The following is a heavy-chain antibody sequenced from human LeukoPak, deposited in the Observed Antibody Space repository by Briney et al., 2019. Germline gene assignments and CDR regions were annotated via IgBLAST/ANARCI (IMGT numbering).Heavy chain of an antibody. D-gene: IGHD2-2*01. CDR1: GGSFSCYY. V-gene: IGHV4-34*01. Sequence: SETLSLTCPVYGGSFSCYYWSWIRQPPGRGLDWIGEINYSGSTNYNPSIKSRVTISVDTSKNQFSLRLSCKTAAETAVYYCAAPMVGYSSSTSCPNGFDPSGEGSLVTVSS. CDR3: AAPMVGYSSSTSCPNGFDP. CDR2: INYSGST. J-gene: IGHJ5*02.